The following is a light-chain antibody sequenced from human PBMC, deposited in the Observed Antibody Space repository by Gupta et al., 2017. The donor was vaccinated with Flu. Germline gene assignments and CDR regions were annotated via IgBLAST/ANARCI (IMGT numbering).Light chain of an antibody. CDR1: KLGEKV. CDR2: QDS. CDR3: QAWDSRTEG. V-gene: IGLV3-1*01. Sequence: SYELTQPPSVSVSPGQTASITCSGEKLGEKVACWYQKKTGQSPVPGSSQDSKRHQGIPERFSGSNYGNTATLNISGTQAMDEADYYCQAWDSRTEGVGGGTKLTVL. J-gene: IGLJ2*01.